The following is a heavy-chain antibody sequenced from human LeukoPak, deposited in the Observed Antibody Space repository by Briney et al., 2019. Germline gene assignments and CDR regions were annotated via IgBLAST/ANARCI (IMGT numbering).Heavy chain of an antibody. J-gene: IGHJ4*02. V-gene: IGHV3-23*01. CDR1: GFTFSSYA. CDR2: ITADGAGA. CDR3: AKEEYPLLCPDY. Sequence: GGSLRLSCTASGFTFSSYAMTWVRQAPGKGLEWVSGITADGAGAYYADSVKGRFTISRDNSMNTLFLEMDSLRAEDTAIYYCAKEEYPLLCPDYWGQGTLVTV. D-gene: IGHD6-6*01.